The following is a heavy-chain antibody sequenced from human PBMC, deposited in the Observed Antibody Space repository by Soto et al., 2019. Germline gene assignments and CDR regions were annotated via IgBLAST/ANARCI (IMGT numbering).Heavy chain of an antibody. CDR3: ARHDDRDANY. CDR1: GFTFGKYW. CDR2: IKRDGSEK. Sequence: GGSLRLSCAASGFTFGKYWMAWVRQAPGKGLEWLANIKRDGSEKYYVDSVKGRFTISRDNAKNSLYLQMSSLRVEDTAVYYCARHDDRDANYWGQGTLVTVSS. J-gene: IGHJ4*02. D-gene: IGHD3-3*01. V-gene: IGHV3-7*01.